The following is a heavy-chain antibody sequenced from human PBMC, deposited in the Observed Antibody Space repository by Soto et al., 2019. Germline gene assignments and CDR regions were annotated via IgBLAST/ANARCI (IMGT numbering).Heavy chain of an antibody. J-gene: IGHJ6*02. Sequence: SVKVSCKASGGTFSSYTINWVRQAPGQGLEWMGRIIPILGIANYAQKFQGRVTITADKSTSTAYMELSSLRSEDTAVYYCASLMSSGYYYGMDVWGQGTTVTVSS. CDR3: ASLMSSGYYYGMDV. CDR1: GGTFSSYT. CDR2: IIPILGIA. V-gene: IGHV1-69*02. D-gene: IGHD3-10*01.